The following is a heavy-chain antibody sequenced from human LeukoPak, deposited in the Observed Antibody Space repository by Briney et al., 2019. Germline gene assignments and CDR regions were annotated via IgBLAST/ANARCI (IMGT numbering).Heavy chain of an antibody. J-gene: IGHJ6*02. CDR3: ARVGEGGYYGSGSTIKGPGGMDV. V-gene: IGHV3-21*06. CDR2: ISGGSNYI. Sequence: GGSLRLSCAVSGFTFRIYSMNWVRQAPGKGLEWVASISGGSNYIYYVDSVKGRFTISRDNANNLLNLQMVSLRAEDTAVYYCARVGEGGYYGSGSTIKGPGGMDVWGQGTTVTVSS. D-gene: IGHD3-10*01. CDR1: GFTFRIYS.